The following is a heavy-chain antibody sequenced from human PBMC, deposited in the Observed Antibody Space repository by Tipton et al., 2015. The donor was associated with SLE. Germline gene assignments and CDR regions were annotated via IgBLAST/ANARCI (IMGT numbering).Heavy chain of an antibody. D-gene: IGHD5-18*01. Sequence: QVQLVPSGAEVKKPGSSVKVSCKASGGTFSSYAISWVRQAPGQGLEWMGRIIPIFGTANYAQKFQGRVTITADESTSTAYMELSSLRSEDTAVYYCARTLWLDGYSYGWYFDYWGQGTLVTVSS. CDR2: IIPIFGTA. CDR1: GGTFSSYA. J-gene: IGHJ4*02. V-gene: IGHV1-69*18. CDR3: ARTLWLDGYSYGWYFDY.